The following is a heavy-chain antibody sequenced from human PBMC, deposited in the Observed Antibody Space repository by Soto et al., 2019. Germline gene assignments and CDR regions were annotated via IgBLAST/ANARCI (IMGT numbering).Heavy chain of an antibody. CDR2: LNPTGDKT. J-gene: IGHJ4*02. V-gene: IGHV3-64*02. CDR1: GFTFSSYA. CDR3: ARGRFNSGGLDS. D-gene: IGHD3-10*01. Sequence: EVQLVESGEGLVQPGGSLRLSCATSGFTFSSYAMIWVRQAPGKGLEYVSSLNPTGDKTYYADSVKGRFTISRDNTKNVLFLQMGGLRTEDMAVYHCARGRFNSGGLDSWGQGALVTVSS.